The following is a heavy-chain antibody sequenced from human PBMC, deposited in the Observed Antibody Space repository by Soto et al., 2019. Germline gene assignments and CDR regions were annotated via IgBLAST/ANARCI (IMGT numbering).Heavy chain of an antibody. CDR1: GYTFTSYA. CDR3: ARVESGSYYDCDY. J-gene: IGHJ4*02. Sequence: QVQLVQSGAEVKKPGASVKVSCKASGYTFTSYAMHWVRQAPGQRLEWMGWINAGNGNTKYSQKLQGRVTITRDTSASTAYMELSSLRSEDTAVYYCARVESGSYYDCDYWGQGTLVTVSS. D-gene: IGHD1-26*01. V-gene: IGHV1-3*01. CDR2: INAGNGNT.